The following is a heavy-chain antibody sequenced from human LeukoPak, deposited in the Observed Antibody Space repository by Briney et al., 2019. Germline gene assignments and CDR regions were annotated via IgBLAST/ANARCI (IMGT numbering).Heavy chain of an antibody. D-gene: IGHD3-16*01. CDR3: ARGTSPGGYYFDY. Sequence: GGSLRLSCAASGFTVSSNYISWVRQAPGKGLEWVSVIYSGGSTYYADSVKGRFTISRDNSKNTLYLQMNSLRAEDTAVYYCARGTSPGGYYFDYWGQGTLVTVSS. CDR2: IYSGGST. V-gene: IGHV3-53*01. J-gene: IGHJ4*02. CDR1: GFTVSSNY.